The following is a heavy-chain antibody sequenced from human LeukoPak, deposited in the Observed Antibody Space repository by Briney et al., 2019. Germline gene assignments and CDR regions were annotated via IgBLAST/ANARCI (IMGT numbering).Heavy chain of an antibody. CDR2: IYYSGST. D-gene: IGHD2-21*02. CDR3: ARSGVVTAIRYYYYYYYMDV. V-gene: IGHV4-59*12. J-gene: IGHJ6*03. Sequence: SETLSLTCTVSGGSISSYYWSWIRQPPGKGLEWIGYIYYSGSTNYNPSLKSRVTISVDTSKNQFSLKLSSVTAADTAVYYCARSGVVTAIRYYYYYYYMDVWGKGTTVTVSS. CDR1: GGSISSYY.